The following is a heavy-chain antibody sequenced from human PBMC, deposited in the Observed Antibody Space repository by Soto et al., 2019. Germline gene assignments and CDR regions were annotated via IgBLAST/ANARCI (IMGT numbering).Heavy chain of an antibody. D-gene: IGHD3-10*01. Sequence: QPGGSRRLSWAASGFTFSSYVMHWVRQAPGKGLEWVAVISYDGSNKYYADSVKGRFTISRDSSKNTLYLEMNSLRPEDTAVYYCAKGEYYYGSGSPYYGMDVWGQGTTVTVSS. CDR1: GFTFSSYV. CDR2: ISYDGSNK. J-gene: IGHJ6*02. V-gene: IGHV3-30*18. CDR3: AKGEYYYGSGSPYYGMDV.